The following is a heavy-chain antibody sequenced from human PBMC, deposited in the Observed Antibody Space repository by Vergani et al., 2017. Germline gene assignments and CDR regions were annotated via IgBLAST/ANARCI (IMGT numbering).Heavy chain of an antibody. CDR1: GFTFSSYG. J-gene: IGHJ6*03. Sequence: QVQLVESGGGVVQPGRSLRLSCAASGFTFSSYGMHWVRQAPGKGLEWVAVIWYDGSNKYYADSVKGRFTISRDNSKNTLYLQMNSLRAEDTAVYYCARRAARTGYYYYYYMDVWGKGP. CDR2: IWYDGSNK. D-gene: IGHD6-6*01. CDR3: ARRAARTGYYYYYYMDV. V-gene: IGHV3-33*01.